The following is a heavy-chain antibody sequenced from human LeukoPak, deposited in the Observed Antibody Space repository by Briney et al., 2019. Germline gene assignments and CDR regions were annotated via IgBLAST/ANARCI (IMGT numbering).Heavy chain of an antibody. Sequence: PSETLSLTCTVSGGSISSGGYYWSWIRQHPGKGLEWIGYIYYSGSTYYNPSLKSRVTISVDTSKNQFSLKLSSVTAADTAVYYCARGAPSSSWSLYYYYYYYMDVWGKGTTVTVSS. CDR3: ARGAPSSSWSLYYYYYYYMDV. CDR2: IYYSGST. CDR1: GGSISSGGYY. J-gene: IGHJ6*03. D-gene: IGHD6-13*01. V-gene: IGHV4-31*03.